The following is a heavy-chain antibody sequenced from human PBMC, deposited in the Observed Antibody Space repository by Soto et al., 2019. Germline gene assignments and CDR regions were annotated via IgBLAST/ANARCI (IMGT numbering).Heavy chain of an antibody. J-gene: IGHJ4*02. D-gene: IGHD3-3*01. CDR2: IYYSGST. V-gene: IGHV4-31*03. CDR1: GGSISSGGYY. CDR3: ERGGRFLEWLLYNDY. Sequence: SETLSLTCTVSGGSISSGGYYWSWIRQHPGKGLEWIGYIYYSGSTYYNPSLKSRVTISVDTSKNQFSLKLSSVTAADKAVYYCERGGRFLEWLLYNDYWGQGILVNVS.